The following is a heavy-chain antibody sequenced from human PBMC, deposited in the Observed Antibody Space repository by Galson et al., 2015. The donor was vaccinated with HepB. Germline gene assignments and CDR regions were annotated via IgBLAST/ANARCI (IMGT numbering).Heavy chain of an antibody. J-gene: IGHJ3*02. CDR3: ATSGYYYGDFAFDI. D-gene: IGHD4-17*01. CDR1: GFTFSSYA. V-gene: IGHV3-23*01. CDR2: ISGSGGST. Sequence: SLRLSCAASGFTFSSYAMSWVRQAPGKGLEWVSAISGSGGSTYHADSVKGRFTISRDNSKNTLYLQMNSLRAEDTAVYYCATSGYYYGDFAFDIWGQGTMVTVSS.